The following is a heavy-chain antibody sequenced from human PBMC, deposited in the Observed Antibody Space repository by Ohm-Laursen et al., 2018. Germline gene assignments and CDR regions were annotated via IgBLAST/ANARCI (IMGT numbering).Heavy chain of an antibody. D-gene: IGHD3-16*01. CDR2: IYPIGST. V-gene: IGHV4-59*11. CDR1: GGSISNQY. CDR3: SSGHNYGYDNYYYGMDV. J-gene: IGHJ6*02. Sequence: TLSLTCTVSGGSISNQYWNWVLQSPGKGLEWIGYIYPIGSTKYNPFFNSRVTISVDTSQNQFSLNLRSVTTADTAVYYCSSGHNYGYDNYYYGMDVWGQGTTVTVSS.